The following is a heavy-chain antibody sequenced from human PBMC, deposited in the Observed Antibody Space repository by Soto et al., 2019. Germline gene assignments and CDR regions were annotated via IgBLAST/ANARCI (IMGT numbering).Heavy chain of an antibody. D-gene: IGHD2-15*01. CDR2: IYYSGST. CDR3: ARLGGQVDY. V-gene: IGHV4-59*01. CDR1: GGSISSYY. Sequence: SETLSLTCTVSGGSISSYYWSWIRQPPGKGLEWIGYIYYSGSTNYNPSLKSRVTISVDTSKSQVSLKLSSVTAADTAVYYCARLGGQVDYWGQGTLVTVSS. J-gene: IGHJ4*02.